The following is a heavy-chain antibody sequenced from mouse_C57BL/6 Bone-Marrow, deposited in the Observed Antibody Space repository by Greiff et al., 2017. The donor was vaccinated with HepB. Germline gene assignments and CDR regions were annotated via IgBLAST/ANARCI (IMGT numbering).Heavy chain of an antibody. D-gene: IGHD1-1*01. J-gene: IGHJ2*01. V-gene: IGHV1-76*01. CDR3: ARRYGSSEFDY. CDR2: IYPGSGNT. CDR1: GYTFTDYY. Sequence: QVQLQQSGAELVRPGASVKLSCKASGYTFTDYYINWVKQRPGQGLEWIARIYPGSGNTYYNEKFKGKATLTAEKSSSTAYMQLSSLTSEDSAVYFCARRYGSSEFDYWGQGTTLTVSS.